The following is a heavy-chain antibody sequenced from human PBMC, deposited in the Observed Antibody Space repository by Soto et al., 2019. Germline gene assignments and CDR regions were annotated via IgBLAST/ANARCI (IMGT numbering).Heavy chain of an antibody. CDR1: GGSINNHY. CDR3: ARANWYSEY. J-gene: IGHJ4*02. D-gene: IGHD7-27*01. V-gene: IGHV4-59*11. Sequence: QVHLQESGPGLVKPSETLSLTCTVSGGSINNHYWSWIRQPPGKGLEWIGYIYYTGSTNYNPSLESRVTMSGATSKNRASLNLPFLPAPDTAIYYCARANWYSEYWRQGALVTVSS. CDR2: IYYTGST.